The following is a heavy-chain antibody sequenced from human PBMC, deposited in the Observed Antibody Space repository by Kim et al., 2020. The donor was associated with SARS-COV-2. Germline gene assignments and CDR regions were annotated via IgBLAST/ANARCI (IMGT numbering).Heavy chain of an antibody. J-gene: IGHJ4*02. V-gene: IGHV3-30*07. D-gene: IGHD3-22*01. CDR3: AKDHESSGWPTFDY. Sequence: YADSVKRRFTVSRDNARNTLYLQMDSLRVEDTALYYCAKDHESSGWPTFDYWGQGTLVTVSS.